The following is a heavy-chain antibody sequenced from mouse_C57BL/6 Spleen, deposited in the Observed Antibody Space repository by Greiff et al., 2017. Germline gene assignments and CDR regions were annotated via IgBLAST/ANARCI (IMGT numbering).Heavy chain of an antibody. CDR3: ARMDDGDWYFDV. Sequence: QVQLKQSGAELAKPGASVKLSCKASGYTFTSYWMHWVKQRPGQGLEWIGYINPSSGYTKYNQKFKDKATLTADKSSSTAYMQLSSLTYGDSAVYYCARMDDGDWYFDVWGTGTTVTVSS. CDR1: GYTFTSYW. D-gene: IGHD2-12*01. V-gene: IGHV1-7*01. J-gene: IGHJ1*03. CDR2: INPSSGYT.